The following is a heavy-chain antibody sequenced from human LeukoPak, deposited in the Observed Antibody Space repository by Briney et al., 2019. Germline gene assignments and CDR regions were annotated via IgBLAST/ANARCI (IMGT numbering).Heavy chain of an antibody. CDR2: ISYDGSNK. Sequence: GGSLRLSCAASGFTFSSYAMHWVRQAPGKGLEWVAIISYDGSNKYYADSVKGRFTISRDNSKNTLYLQMNSLRAGDTAVYYCARGPRDSVVVDAHYFDYWGQGTLVTVSS. V-gene: IGHV3-30-3*01. CDR3: ARGPRDSVVVDAHYFDY. D-gene: IGHD2-15*01. CDR1: GFTFSSYA. J-gene: IGHJ4*02.